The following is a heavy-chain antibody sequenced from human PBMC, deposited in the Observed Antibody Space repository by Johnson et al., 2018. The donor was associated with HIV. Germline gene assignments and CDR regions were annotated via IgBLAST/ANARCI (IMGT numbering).Heavy chain of an antibody. Sequence: EVQVVESGGGLVQPGGSLRLSCAASGFTFSSYWMSWVRQAPGKGLEWVANIKQDGSEKYYVDSVKGRFTISRDNAKNSLYLQMNSLRAEDTAVYYCASGLSNEYVWGSYRYGDAFDIWGQGTMVTVSS. J-gene: IGHJ3*02. D-gene: IGHD3-16*02. CDR1: GFTFSSYW. CDR2: IKQDGSEK. V-gene: IGHV3-7*01. CDR3: ASGLSNEYVWGSYRYGDAFDI.